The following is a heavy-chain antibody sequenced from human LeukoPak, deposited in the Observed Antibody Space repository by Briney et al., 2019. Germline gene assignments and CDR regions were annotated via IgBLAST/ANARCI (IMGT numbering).Heavy chain of an antibody. CDR3: ARENRSGRPYDY. CDR1: GYTFTGYY. J-gene: IGHJ4*02. V-gene: IGHV1-2*02. D-gene: IGHD3-22*01. Sequence: ASVKVSCKASGYTFTGYYMHWVRQAPGQGLEWMGWINPNSGGTNYAQKFQGRVTMTRDTSISTAYMELGRLRSDDTAVYYCARENRSGRPYDYWGQGTLVTVSS. CDR2: INPNSGGT.